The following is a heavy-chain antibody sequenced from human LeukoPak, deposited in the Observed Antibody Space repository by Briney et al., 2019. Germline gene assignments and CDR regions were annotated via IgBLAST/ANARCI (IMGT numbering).Heavy chain of an antibody. CDR2: IYYSGST. CDR1: GGSISSGDYY. Sequence: SETLSLTCTVSGGSISSGDYYWSWIRQPPGKGLEWIGYIYYSGSTYYNPSLKSRVTISVDTSKNQFSLKLSSVTAADTAVYYCVKSLDNWFDPWGQGTLVTVSS. CDR3: VKSLDNWFDP. J-gene: IGHJ5*02. V-gene: IGHV4-30-4*01.